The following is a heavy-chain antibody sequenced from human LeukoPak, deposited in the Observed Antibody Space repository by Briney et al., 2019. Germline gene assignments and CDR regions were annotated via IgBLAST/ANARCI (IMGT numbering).Heavy chain of an antibody. CDR1: GFSLGTYW. J-gene: IGHJ4*02. CDR2: INSDGSST. D-gene: IGHD3-3*01. Sequence: GGSLRLSCAASGFSLGTYWMHWVRQAPGKGLVWVSRINSDGSSTRYADSVKGRFTISRDNSKNTLYLQMNSLRAEDTAVYYCAKGSLMYYDFWSGYTVFDYWGQGTLVTVSS. V-gene: IGHV3-74*01. CDR3: AKGSLMYYDFWSGYTVFDY.